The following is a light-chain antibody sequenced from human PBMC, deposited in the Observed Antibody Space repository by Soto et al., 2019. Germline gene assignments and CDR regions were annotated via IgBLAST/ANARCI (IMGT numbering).Light chain of an antibody. CDR3: QQNYRLPLT. CDR1: QSVLYSSDNKNY. Sequence: DIVMTQSPDSLAVSLGERATINCKSSQSVLYSSDNKNYLACYQQQPGQPPKLLIYWTSTRESGVPGRFSGAGARTDFTLTISSLQEEDVGVYYRQQNYRLPLTFGGGTKVEIK. CDR2: WTS. J-gene: IGKJ4*01. V-gene: IGKV4-1*01.